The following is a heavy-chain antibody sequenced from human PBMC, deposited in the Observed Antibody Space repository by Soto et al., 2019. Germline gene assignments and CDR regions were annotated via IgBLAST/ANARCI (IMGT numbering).Heavy chain of an antibody. J-gene: IGHJ6*02. V-gene: IGHV3-64*01. Sequence: EVQLVESGGGLVQPGGSLRLSCAASGFTFSSYAMHWVRQAPGKGLEYVSAISSNGGSTYYANSVKGRFTISRDNSKKTLYLKMGSLRDEDMAEYYCARGSSSWCGCMDDWGQGTMVTVSS. CDR3: ARGSSSWCGCMDD. D-gene: IGHD6-13*01. CDR1: GFTFSSYA. CDR2: ISSNGGST.